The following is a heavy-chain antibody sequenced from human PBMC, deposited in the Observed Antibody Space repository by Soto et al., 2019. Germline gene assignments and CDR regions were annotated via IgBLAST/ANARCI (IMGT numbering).Heavy chain of an antibody. CDR3: ARASATGSFFDY. J-gene: IGHJ4*02. V-gene: IGHV3-21*01. CDR1: GFTFSSYS. D-gene: IGHD2-15*01. CDR2: ISSSSSYI. Sequence: LRLSCAASGFTFSSYSMNWVRQAPGKGLEWVSSISSSSSYIYYADSVKGRFTISRDNAKNSLYLQMNSLRAEDTAVYYCARASATGSFFDYWGQGTLVTVSS.